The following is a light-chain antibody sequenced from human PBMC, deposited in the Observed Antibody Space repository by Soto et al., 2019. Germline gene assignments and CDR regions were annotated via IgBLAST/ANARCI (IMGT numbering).Light chain of an antibody. CDR2: GAS. Sequence: EIVLTQSPDTLSLSPGERATLSCRASKSFSHSYLAWYQQKPGQAPRLLIYGASSRATCIPDRFSGSGSGKHCTHTSSRLEPEDFEVYYCQQDGIAARTFGQWNKVEIK. CDR3: QQDGIAART. CDR1: KSFSHSY. J-gene: IGKJ1*01. V-gene: IGKV3-20*01.